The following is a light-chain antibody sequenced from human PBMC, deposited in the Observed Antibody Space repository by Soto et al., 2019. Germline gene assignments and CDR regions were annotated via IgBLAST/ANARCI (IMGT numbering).Light chain of an antibody. CDR3: QRYGRSPPIT. CDR1: QRVSGGF. Sequence: DIVLTQSPATLSLSPGERATLYCGASQRVSGGFLAWYQQKPGQTPRLLIYGASSRATGIPDRFSGSGSGTDFTLTISRLEPEDFAVYYCQRYGRSPPITFGQGTRLEIK. CDR2: GAS. J-gene: IGKJ5*01. V-gene: IGKV3-20*01.